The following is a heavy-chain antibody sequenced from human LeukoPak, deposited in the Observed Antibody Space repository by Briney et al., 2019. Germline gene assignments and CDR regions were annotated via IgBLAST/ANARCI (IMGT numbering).Heavy chain of an antibody. J-gene: IGHJ6*02. CDR1: GFTFSSYD. CDR3: ARETNYYGMDV. V-gene: IGHV3-13*01. CDR2: IGTAGDT. Sequence: GGSLRLSCAASGFTFSSYDMHWVGQATGKGLEWVSAIGTAGDTYYPGSVKGRFTISRENAKNSLYLQMNSLRAGDTAVYYCARETNYYGMDVWGQGTTVTVSS.